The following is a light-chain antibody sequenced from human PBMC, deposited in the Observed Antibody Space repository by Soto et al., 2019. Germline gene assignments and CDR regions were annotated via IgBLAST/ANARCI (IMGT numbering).Light chain of an antibody. CDR2: GAS. Sequence: EIVMTQSPATLYVSPGERVTFSCRASQSVSSNLAWYQQKPGQAPRLVIRGASKRATGLPDRFSASGSGTEFTLTISRLQSEDVAVYYCQRYDDWPQTFGQGTKVDIK. CDR1: QSVSSN. V-gene: IGKV3-15*01. CDR3: QRYDDWPQT. J-gene: IGKJ1*01.